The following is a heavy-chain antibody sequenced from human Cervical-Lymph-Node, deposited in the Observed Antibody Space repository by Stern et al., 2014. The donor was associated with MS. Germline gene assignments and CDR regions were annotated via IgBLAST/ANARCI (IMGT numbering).Heavy chain of an antibody. J-gene: IGHJ5*02. CDR3: ARAGGGNYRDWSDP. Sequence: EVQLVESGGALVKPGGSLRLSCAASGFTFGYYSMTWVRQAPGKGLEWVSSISGTSSYIYYADSVKGRFTVSRDNAKNSLYLQMNSLRAEDTAVYYCARAGGGNYRDWSDPWGQGTLVTVSS. V-gene: IGHV3-21*01. CDR1: GFTFGYYS. CDR2: ISGTSSYI. D-gene: IGHD1-26*01.